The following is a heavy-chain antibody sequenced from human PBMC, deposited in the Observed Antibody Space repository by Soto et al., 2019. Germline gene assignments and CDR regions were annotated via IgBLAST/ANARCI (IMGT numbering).Heavy chain of an antibody. D-gene: IGHD5-18*01. V-gene: IGHV4-4*07. CDR3: ARGPSGYSYEDGMDV. CDR2: IYTSGST. J-gene: IGHJ6*02. CDR1: VGSVFSRGHY. Sequence: SETLSLTCTVSVGSVFSRGHYWSWIARPAGKGLEWIGRIYTSGSTNYNPSLKGRVTMSIDTSKNQFSLKLSSVTAADTAVYYCARGPSGYSYEDGMDVWGQGTMVTVSS.